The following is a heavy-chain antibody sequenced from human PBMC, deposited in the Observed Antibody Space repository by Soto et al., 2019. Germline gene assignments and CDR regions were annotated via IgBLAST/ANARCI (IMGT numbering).Heavy chain of an antibody. CDR3: AKATGTTLY. D-gene: IGHD1-1*01. Sequence: EVQLLVSGGGLVQPGGSLRLSCEASGFTFSSYAMTWVRQAPGKGLEWVSASGSGGRAFYSDSVKCRFTISRDNSRNTLYLQLHSLGVDETAVYFCAKATGTTLYGGQGTLVTVSS. CDR2: SGSGGRA. V-gene: IGHV3-23*01. J-gene: IGHJ4*02. CDR1: GFTFSSYA.